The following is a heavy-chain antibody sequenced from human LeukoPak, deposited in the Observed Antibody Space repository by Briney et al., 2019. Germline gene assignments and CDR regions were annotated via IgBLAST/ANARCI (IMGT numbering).Heavy chain of an antibody. V-gene: IGHV3-21*01. CDR3: ARGWLGVYCSSTSCFNWFDP. Sequence: GGSLRLSCEASGFTFSSYSMNWVRQAPGKGLEWVSSVSSSSSYIYYADSVKGRFTISRDNAKNSLYLQMNSLRAEDTAVYYCARGWLGVYCSSTSCFNWFDPWGQGTLVTVSS. J-gene: IGHJ5*02. CDR2: VSSSSSYI. D-gene: IGHD2-2*01. CDR1: GFTFSSYS.